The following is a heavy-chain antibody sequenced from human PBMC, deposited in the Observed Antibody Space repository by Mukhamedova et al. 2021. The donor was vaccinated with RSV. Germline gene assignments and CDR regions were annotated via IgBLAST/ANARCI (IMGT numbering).Heavy chain of an antibody. CDR3: AKDGRAPWVAAAGPRYYFDY. D-gene: IGHD6-13*01. CDR2: ISGSGGST. V-gene: IGHV3-23*01. J-gene: IGHJ4*02. Sequence: VRQAPGKGLEWVSAISGSGGSTYYADSVKGRFTISRDNSKNTLYLQMNSLRAEDTAVYYCAKDGRAPWVAAAGPRYYFDYWGQGT.